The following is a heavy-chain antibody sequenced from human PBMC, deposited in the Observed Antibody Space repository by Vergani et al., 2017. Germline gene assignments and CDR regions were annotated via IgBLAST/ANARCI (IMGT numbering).Heavy chain of an antibody. CDR2: IWSKPYGGTT. Sequence: EVHLVESGGGLVQPGRSLRLSCSGSGFTLGDYAMTWVRQAPGKGLEWVAFIWSKPYGGTTEYDASVKGRFTISRDDSKSIAYLQMSSLKAEDTAVYYCTRDRLYDSYGYFDYWGQGTLVTVSP. J-gene: IGHJ4*02. V-gene: IGHV3-49*04. CDR3: TRDRLYDSYGYFDY. CDR1: GFTLGDYA. D-gene: IGHD5-18*01.